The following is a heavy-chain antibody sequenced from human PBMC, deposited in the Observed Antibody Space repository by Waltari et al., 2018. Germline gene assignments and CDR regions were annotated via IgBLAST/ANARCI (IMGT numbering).Heavy chain of an antibody. D-gene: IGHD4-17*01. CDR1: GFTFSSHW. V-gene: IGHV3-7*03. J-gene: IGHJ4*02. Sequence: EVQLVESGGGLVQPGGSLRLSCAASGFTFSSHWMSWVRQAPGKGLGWVGNIKQDGIERYYGDSVKGRLTISRDNAKKSLYLQMNSLRAEDTAVYYCAIAVTTNYFDYWGQGTLVTVSS. CDR3: AIAVTTNYFDY. CDR2: IKQDGIER.